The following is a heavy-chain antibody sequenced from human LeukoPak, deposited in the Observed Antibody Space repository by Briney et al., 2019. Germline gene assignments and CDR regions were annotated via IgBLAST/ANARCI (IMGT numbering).Heavy chain of an antibody. Sequence: SETLSLTCTVSGDSISSGDYYWSWIRQPPGKGLEWIGEINHSGSTNYNPSLKSRVTISVDTSENQFSLKLSSVTAADTAVYYCARRAHYGDHGPGDYWGQGTLVTVSS. V-gene: IGHV4-39*07. CDR1: GDSISSGDYY. J-gene: IGHJ4*02. CDR2: INHSGST. CDR3: ARRAHYGDHGPGDY. D-gene: IGHD4-17*01.